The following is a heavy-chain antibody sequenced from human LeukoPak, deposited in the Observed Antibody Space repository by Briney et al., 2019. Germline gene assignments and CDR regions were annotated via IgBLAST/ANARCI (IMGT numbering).Heavy chain of an antibody. V-gene: IGHV4-59*01. CDR1: GGSFSGYY. CDR2: IYYDVST. J-gene: IGHJ5*02. Sequence: SETLSLTCAVYGGSFSGYYWSWIRQPPGKGLEWIGYIYYDVSTNYNPSLKSRITISLDTSKTQFSLKLSSVTAADTAVYYCARYNWPNRFDPWGQGNLVTVSS. D-gene: IGHD1-20*01. CDR3: ARYNWPNRFDP.